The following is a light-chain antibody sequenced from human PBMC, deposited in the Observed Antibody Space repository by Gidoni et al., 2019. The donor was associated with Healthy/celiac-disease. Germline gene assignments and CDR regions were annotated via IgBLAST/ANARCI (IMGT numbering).Light chain of an antibody. Sequence: TPLFPPGERATTSWRASQSVSSYLAWYQQKPGQAPRLLIYDASNRATGIPARFSGSGSGTDFTLTISSLEPDDFAVYYCQQRSNWPLTFGPGTKVDIK. CDR1: QSVSSY. CDR3: QQRSNWPLT. CDR2: DAS. V-gene: IGKV3-11*01. J-gene: IGKJ3*01.